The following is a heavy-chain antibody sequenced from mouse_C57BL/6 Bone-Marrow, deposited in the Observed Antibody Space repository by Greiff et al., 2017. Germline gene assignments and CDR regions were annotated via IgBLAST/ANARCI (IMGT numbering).Heavy chain of an antibody. J-gene: IGHJ4*01. CDR3: ARWGYYYGSKYYYAMDY. CDR2: INPNNGGT. CDR1: GYAFSSSW. D-gene: IGHD1-1*01. V-gene: IGHV1-26*01. Sequence: EVQLQQSGPELVKPGASVKISCKASGYAFSSSWMNWVKQRPGKSLEWIGDINPNNGGTSYNQKFKGKATLTVDKSSSTAYMELRSLTSEDSAVYYCARWGYYYGSKYYYAMDYWGQGTSVTVSS.